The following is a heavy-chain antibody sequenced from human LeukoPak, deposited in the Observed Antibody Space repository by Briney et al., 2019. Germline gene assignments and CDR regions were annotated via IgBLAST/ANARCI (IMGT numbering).Heavy chain of an antibody. Sequence: PSETLSLTCTVSGGSISSYYWSWIRQPPGKGLECVGYISNSGSTNYNPSLKSRVTISVDTSKNQFSLKLSSVTAADTAMYYCAREDLSIAAAGPFDYWGQGTLVTVSS. CDR3: AREDLSIAAAGPFDY. CDR2: ISNSGST. J-gene: IGHJ4*02. D-gene: IGHD6-13*01. V-gene: IGHV4-59*12. CDR1: GGSISSYY.